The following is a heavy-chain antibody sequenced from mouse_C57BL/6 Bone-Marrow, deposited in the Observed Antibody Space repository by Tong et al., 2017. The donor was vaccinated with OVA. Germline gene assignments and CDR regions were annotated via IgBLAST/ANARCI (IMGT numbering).Heavy chain of an antibody. CDR3: AGRITRYFDV. Sequence: EVQLQESGGGLVKPGGSLKLSCAASGFTFSDYGMHWVRQAPEKGLEWVAYISSGSSTIYYADTVKGRFTISRDNAKNTLFLQMTSLRSEDTAMYYCAGRITRYFDVWGTGTTVTVSS. CDR2: ISSGSSTI. CDR1: GFTFSDYG. J-gene: IGHJ1*03. V-gene: IGHV5-17*01.